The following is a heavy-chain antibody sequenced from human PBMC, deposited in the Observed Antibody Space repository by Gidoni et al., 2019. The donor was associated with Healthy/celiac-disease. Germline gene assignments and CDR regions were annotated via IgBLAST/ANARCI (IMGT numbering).Heavy chain of an antibody. J-gene: IGHJ3*02. CDR3: ARADGGYCSSTSCYNDAFDI. D-gene: IGHD2-2*02. CDR1: GFTFSSYD. CDR2: IGTAGDT. V-gene: IGHV3-13*01. Sequence: EVQLVESGGGLVQPGGSLRLSCAASGFTFSSYDMHWVRQATGKGLEWVSAIGTAGDTYYPGSVKGRFTISRENAKNSLYLQMNSLRAGDTAVYYCARADGGYCSSTSCYNDAFDIWGQGTMVTVSS.